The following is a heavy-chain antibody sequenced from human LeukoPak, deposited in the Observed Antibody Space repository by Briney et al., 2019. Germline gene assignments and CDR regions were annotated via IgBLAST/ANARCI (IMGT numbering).Heavy chain of an antibody. CDR3: ARAQEQWLVLYYFDY. CDR1: GFPFSSYW. J-gene: IGHJ4*02. Sequence: PGGSLRLSCVASGFPFSSYWMTWVRQAPGKGLEWVAVIPHDGSNKYYVDSVKGRFTISRDNAKNSLYLQMNSLRAEDTAVYYCARAQEQWLVLYYFDYWGQGTLVTVSS. CDR2: IPHDGSNK. V-gene: IGHV3-7*03. D-gene: IGHD6-19*01.